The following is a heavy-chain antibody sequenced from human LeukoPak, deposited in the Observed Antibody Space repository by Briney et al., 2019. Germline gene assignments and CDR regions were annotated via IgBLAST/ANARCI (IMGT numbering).Heavy chain of an antibody. CDR1: GGSISSSSYY. CDR3: ARGVVLGYCSGGSCYAHEFDP. D-gene: IGHD2-15*01. J-gene: IGHJ5*02. Sequence: SETLSLTCTVSGGSISSSSYYWGWIRQPPGKGLEWIGSIYYSGSTYYNPSLKSRVTISIDTSKNQFSLKLSSVTAADTAVYYCARGVVLGYCSGGSCYAHEFDPWGQGTLVTVSS. V-gene: IGHV4-39*07. CDR2: IYYSGST.